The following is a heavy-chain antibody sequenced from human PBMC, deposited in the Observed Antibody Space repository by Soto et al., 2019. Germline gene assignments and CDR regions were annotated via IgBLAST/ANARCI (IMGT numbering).Heavy chain of an antibody. CDR3: ARDYDTSRGDWAYYGIDV. J-gene: IGHJ6*02. CDR2: IYYGGTT. Sequence: EVQLVESGGGLVQPGGSLRISCAASGLTVSTNYMSWVRQAPGKGLEWVSIIYYGGTTYYADSVKGRFTISRADSKNTLYLQMHRLRAEDTAVYYCARDYDTSRGDWAYYGIDVWGQGTTVTVSS. D-gene: IGHD3-9*01. V-gene: IGHV3-66*01. CDR1: GLTVSTNY.